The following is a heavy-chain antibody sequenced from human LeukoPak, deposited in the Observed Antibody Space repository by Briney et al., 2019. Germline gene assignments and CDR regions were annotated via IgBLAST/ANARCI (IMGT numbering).Heavy chain of an antibody. Sequence: PGGSLRLSCAASEFTFSSYWMHWVRQVPGKGVVWVSDINSDGSTTGYAESVKGRFTISRDNAKNTLYLQMNSLRAEDTAVYYCAALSGAFDIWGQGTMVTVSS. D-gene: IGHD3-10*01. CDR2: INSDGSTT. V-gene: IGHV3-74*01. CDR1: EFTFSSYW. CDR3: AALSGAFDI. J-gene: IGHJ3*02.